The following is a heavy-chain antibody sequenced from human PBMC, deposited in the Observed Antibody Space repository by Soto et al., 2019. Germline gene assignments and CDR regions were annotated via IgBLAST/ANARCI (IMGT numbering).Heavy chain of an antibody. CDR3: ARDGDYYDSSAPSGMDV. CDR2: INAGNGNT. CDR1: GYTFTSYA. J-gene: IGHJ6*02. D-gene: IGHD3-22*01. Sequence: ASVKVSFKASGYTFTSYAMHWLRQAPGQRLEWMGWINAGNGNTKYSQKFQGRVTITRDTSASTAYMELSSLRSEDTAVYYCARDGDYYDSSAPSGMDVWGQGTTVTVSS. V-gene: IGHV1-3*01.